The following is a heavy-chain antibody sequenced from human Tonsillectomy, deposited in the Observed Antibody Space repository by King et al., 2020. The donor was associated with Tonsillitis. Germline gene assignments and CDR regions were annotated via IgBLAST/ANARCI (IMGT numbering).Heavy chain of an antibody. J-gene: IGHJ6*03. D-gene: IGHD3-16*01. CDR1: GGSISSYY. Sequence: QLQESGPGLVKPSETLSLTCTVSGGSISSYYWSWIRQPAGKGLEWIGRIYASGSTNYNPSLKSRATMSVDTSKNQFSLKLSSVTAADTAVYYCARTGGLRYFYYMDVWGKGTTVTVSS. V-gene: IGHV4-4*07. CDR3: ARTGGLRYFYYMDV. CDR2: IYASGST.